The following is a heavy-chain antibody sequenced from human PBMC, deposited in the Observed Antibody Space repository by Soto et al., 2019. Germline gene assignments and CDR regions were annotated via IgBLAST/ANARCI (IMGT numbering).Heavy chain of an antibody. V-gene: IGHV4-38-2*02. J-gene: IGHJ4*02. Sequence: SETLSLTCAASDYPISSGFYWGWIRQPPGKGLEWIGTTYHTGSTSYNPSLKSRVIISIDTSKNQFSLEMRSVTAADTAVYYCARDRGSGFFDYWGQGTLVTVSS. D-gene: IGHD3-10*01. CDR1: DYPISSGFY. CDR3: ARDRGSGFFDY. CDR2: TYHTGST.